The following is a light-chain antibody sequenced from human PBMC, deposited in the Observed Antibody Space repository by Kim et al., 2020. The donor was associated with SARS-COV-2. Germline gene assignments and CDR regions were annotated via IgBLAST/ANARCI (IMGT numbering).Light chain of an antibody. J-gene: IGKJ1*01. Sequence: APGERATLSCRASQRVSSNLAWYQQKPGQAPRLLIYGASTRATGSPARFSGSGSGTEVTLTISSLQSEDFAVYYCQQYNNWPPWTFGQGTKVDIK. CDR3: QQYNNWPPWT. CDR2: GAS. CDR1: QRVSSN. V-gene: IGKV3-15*01.